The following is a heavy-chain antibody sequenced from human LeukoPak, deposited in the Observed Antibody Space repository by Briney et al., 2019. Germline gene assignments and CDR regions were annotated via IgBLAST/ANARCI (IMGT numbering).Heavy chain of an antibody. Sequence: GGSLRLSCAASGFTFDDYAMHWVRQAPGKGLEWVSGISWNSGSIGYADSVKGRFTISRDNAKNSLYLQMNSLRAEDTALYYCAKVSRQWLVSTFDYWGQRTLVTVSS. D-gene: IGHD6-19*01. J-gene: IGHJ4*02. CDR1: GFTFDDYA. V-gene: IGHV3-9*01. CDR2: ISWNSGSI. CDR3: AKVSRQWLVSTFDY.